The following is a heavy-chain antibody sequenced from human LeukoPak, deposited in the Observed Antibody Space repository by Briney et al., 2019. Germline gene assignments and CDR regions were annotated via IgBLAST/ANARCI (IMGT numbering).Heavy chain of an antibody. D-gene: IGHD3-16*01. CDR3: ARDGLPLWASGENGEFFDF. Sequence: GETLSLSCPASGGTFSSNDMSWVRQAPGKGQEWVSAISVNTCYTDYVKGRFTISRDNAKNTLYLQMNRLSAEDTAVYYCARDGLPLWASGENGEFFDFWGQGTLVTVSS. CDR2: ISVNT. CDR1: GGTFSSND. J-gene: IGHJ4*02. V-gene: IGHV3-23*01.